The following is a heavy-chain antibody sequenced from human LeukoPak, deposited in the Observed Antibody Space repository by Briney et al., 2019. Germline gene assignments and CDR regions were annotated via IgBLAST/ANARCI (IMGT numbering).Heavy chain of an antibody. J-gene: IGHJ4*02. CDR2: IKQDGSEK. Sequence: GGSLRLSCAASGFTFSSYAMSWVRQAPGKGLEWVANIKQDGSEKYYVDSVKGRFTISRDNAKNSLYLQMNSLRAEDTAVYYCARVVEVTFFDYWGQGTLVTVSS. D-gene: IGHD4-23*01. CDR3: ARVVEVTFFDY. V-gene: IGHV3-7*01. CDR1: GFTFSSYA.